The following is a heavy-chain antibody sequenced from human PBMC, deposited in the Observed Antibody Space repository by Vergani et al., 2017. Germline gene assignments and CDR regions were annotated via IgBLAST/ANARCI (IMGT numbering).Heavy chain of an antibody. CDR3: AREADSSSPGGYYDYMDV. J-gene: IGHJ6*03. CDR1: GFTVSSNY. Sequence: EVQLVESGGGLVQPGGSLRLSCAASGFTVSSNYMSWVRQAPGKGLEWVSVIYSGGSTYYADSVKGRFTIARHNSKNTLYLQMNSLRAEDPAVYYCAREADSSSPGGYYDYMDVWGKGTTVTVSS. CDR2: IYSGGST. D-gene: IGHD6-6*01. V-gene: IGHV3-53*04.